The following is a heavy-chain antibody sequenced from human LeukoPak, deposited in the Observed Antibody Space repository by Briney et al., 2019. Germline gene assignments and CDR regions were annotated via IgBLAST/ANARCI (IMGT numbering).Heavy chain of an antibody. Sequence: PGGSLRLSCAASGFTFSSWAMHWVRQAPGKGLEWVTMIFYDGSNKYYTDSVKGRFTISRDNSKNTVYLQMNSLRAEDTAVYYCAKDPSAARPRRSDYWGQGTLVTVSS. D-gene: IGHD6-6*01. V-gene: IGHV3-30-3*01. CDR1: GFTFSSWA. CDR2: IFYDGSNK. J-gene: IGHJ4*02. CDR3: AKDPSAARPRRSDY.